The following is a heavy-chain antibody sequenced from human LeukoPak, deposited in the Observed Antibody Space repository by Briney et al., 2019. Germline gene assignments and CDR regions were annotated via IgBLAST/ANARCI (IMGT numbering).Heavy chain of an antibody. J-gene: IGHJ4*02. Sequence: GGSVTLSCAASGLSLSSFAMSWARQGPAGGLEWVSSIRGNRETFYVDSVKGRFTLSSDSPRNTVYFQLNNLRVDETAIYYCAKASWVSSTDAVRWGQGTLVTVSS. CDR1: GLSLSSFA. V-gene: IGHV3-23*01. D-gene: IGHD3-16*01. CDR2: IRGNRET. CDR3: AKASWVSSTDAVR.